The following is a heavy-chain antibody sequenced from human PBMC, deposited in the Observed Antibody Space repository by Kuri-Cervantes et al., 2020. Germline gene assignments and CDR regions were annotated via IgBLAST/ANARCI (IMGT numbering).Heavy chain of an antibody. J-gene: IGHJ4*02. CDR2: IWYDGSNK. CDR1: GFTFSSYG. CDR3: AREIIRYFDY. D-gene: IGHD3-9*01. V-gene: IGHV3-33*01. Sequence: GSLRLSCAASGFTFSSYGMHRVRQAPGKGLEWVAVIWYDGSNKYYADSVKGRFTISRDNSKDTLYLQMNSLRAEDTAVYYCAREIIRYFDYWGQGTLVTVSS.